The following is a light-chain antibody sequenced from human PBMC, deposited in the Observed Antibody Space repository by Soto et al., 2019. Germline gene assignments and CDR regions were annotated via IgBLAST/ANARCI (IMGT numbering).Light chain of an antibody. V-gene: IGKV3-20*01. J-gene: IGKJ5*01. CDR3: QQYGNSPIT. CDR2: GTS. Sequence: EIVLTQSPGILSLSPRERATLSCRASQSVSSSYLGWYQQKPGQAPRLLIYGTSSRATGIPDRFSGSGSGTDFTLTISRLEPEDFAVYYCQQYGNSPITFGQGTRLEI. CDR1: QSVSSSY.